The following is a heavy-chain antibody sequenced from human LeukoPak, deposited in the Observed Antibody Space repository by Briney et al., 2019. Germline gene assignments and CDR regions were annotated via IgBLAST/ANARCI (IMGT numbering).Heavy chain of an antibody. V-gene: IGHV4-34*01. CDR3: ARGLLRWSRVGRAFDI. CDR1: GGSFCGYY. Sequence: SETLSLTCAVYGGSFCGYYWSWIRQPPGKGLEWIGEINHSGSANYNPSLKSRVTISVDTSKNQFSLKLSSVTAADTAVYYCARGLLRWSRVGRAFDIWGQGTMVTVSS. J-gene: IGHJ3*02. CDR2: INHSGSA. D-gene: IGHD5-24*01.